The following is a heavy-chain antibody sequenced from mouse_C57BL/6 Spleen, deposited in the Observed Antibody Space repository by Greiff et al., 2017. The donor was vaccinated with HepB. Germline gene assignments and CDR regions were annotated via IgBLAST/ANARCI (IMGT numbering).Heavy chain of an antibody. J-gene: IGHJ4*01. D-gene: IGHD1-1*02. CDR3: ARKIYGKDYYAMDY. CDR2: IWTGGGT. CDR1: GFSLTSYA. Sequence: VKLQESGPGLVAPSQSLSITCTVSGFSLTSYAISWVRQPPGKGLEWLGVIWTGGGTNYNSALKSRLSISKDNSKSQVFLKMNSLQTDDTARYYCARKIYGKDYYAMDYWGQGTSVTVSS. V-gene: IGHV2-9-1*01.